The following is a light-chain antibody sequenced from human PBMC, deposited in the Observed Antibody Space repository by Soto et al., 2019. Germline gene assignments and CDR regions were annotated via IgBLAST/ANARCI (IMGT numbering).Light chain of an antibody. Sequence: DIQMTQSPASLSSSVRERFIITCRASQSISNHLNWYQHKPGKAPKLLIFAASSLQSGVPSRFSGSRSGPDFTLTISSLQPEDFATYYCQQSYSSPPTFGQGTKVDIK. V-gene: IGKV1-39*01. CDR3: QQSYSSPPT. CDR1: QSISNH. J-gene: IGKJ1*01. CDR2: AAS.